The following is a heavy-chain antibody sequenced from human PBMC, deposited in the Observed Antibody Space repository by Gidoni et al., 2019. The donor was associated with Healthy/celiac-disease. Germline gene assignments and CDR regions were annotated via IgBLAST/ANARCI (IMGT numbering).Heavy chain of an antibody. CDR1: GGSISSSSYY. Sequence: QLQLQESGPGLVKPSETLSLTCTVSGGSISSSSYYWGWIRQPPGKGLEWIGSIYYSGSTYYNPSLKSRVTISVDTSKNQFSLKLSSVTAADTAVYYCARHKRDYYGSGSYYNWFDPWGQGTLVTVSS. D-gene: IGHD3-10*01. J-gene: IGHJ5*02. CDR3: ARHKRDYYGSGSYYNWFDP. V-gene: IGHV4-39*01. CDR2: IYYSGST.